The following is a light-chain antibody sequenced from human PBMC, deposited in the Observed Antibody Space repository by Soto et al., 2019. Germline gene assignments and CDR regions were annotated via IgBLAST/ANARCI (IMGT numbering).Light chain of an antibody. CDR2: DAS. J-gene: IGKJ1*01. CDR1: QRLTTW. Sequence: GDRVIITCRASQRLTTWLAWYQHKPGQAPKLLISDASKLESGVPSRFSGSGSGTEFTLTISSLQPDDFATYYCQHYDDYWTLGQGTKVDIK. CDR3: QHYDDYWT. V-gene: IGKV1-5*01.